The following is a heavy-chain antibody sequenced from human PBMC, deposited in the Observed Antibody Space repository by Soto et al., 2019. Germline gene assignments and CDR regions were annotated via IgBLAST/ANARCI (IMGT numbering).Heavy chain of an antibody. D-gene: IGHD3-9*01. CDR2: ISSNSSYI. Sequence: GGSLRLSCAASGFTFSSYSMNWVRQAPGKGLEWVSSISSNSSYIYYADSVKGRFTISRDNAENSQYLQMNRRRAEDTAVYYFASDPLADYDIYTRRFDYWGQGTLVTVSS. V-gene: IGHV3-21*01. CDR1: GFTFSSYS. J-gene: IGHJ4*02. CDR3: ASDPLADYDIYTRRFDY.